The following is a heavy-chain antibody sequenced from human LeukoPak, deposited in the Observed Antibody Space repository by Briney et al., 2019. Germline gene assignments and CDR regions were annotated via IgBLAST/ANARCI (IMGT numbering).Heavy chain of an antibody. CDR3: ARENSGGYDYVWGSYRHFDY. J-gene: IGHJ4*02. CDR2: IYTSGST. CDR1: GGSISSGSYY. D-gene: IGHD3-16*02. Sequence: SQTLSLTCTVSGGSISSGSYYWSWIRQPAGKGPEWIGRIYTSGSTNYNPSLKSRVTISVDTSKNRFSLKLSSVTAADTAVYYCARENSGGYDYVWGSYRHFDYWGQGTLVTVSS. V-gene: IGHV4-61*02.